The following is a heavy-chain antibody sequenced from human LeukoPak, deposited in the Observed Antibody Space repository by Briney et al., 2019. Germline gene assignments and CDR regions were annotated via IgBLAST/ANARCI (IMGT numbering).Heavy chain of an antibody. D-gene: IGHD1-26*01. V-gene: IGHV3-48*04. Sequence: PGGSLRLSCAASGFTFSSYSMNWVRQAPGKGLEWGSCISGSSSTIYYADSVKGRFTISRDNAKNTLHLQMNSLRAEDTAVYYCTRVAGSGSVDWGQGTLVTVSS. J-gene: IGHJ4*02. CDR1: GFTFSSYS. CDR2: ISGSSSTI. CDR3: TRVAGSGSVD.